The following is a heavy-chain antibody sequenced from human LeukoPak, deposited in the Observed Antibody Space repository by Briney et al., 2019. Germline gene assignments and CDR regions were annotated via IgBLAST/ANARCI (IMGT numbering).Heavy chain of an antibody. CDR2: ISYDGSNK. V-gene: IGHV3-30*03. Sequence: SGGSLRLSCAASGFTFSSYGMHWVRQAPGKGLEWVAVISYDGSNKYYADSVKGRFTISRDNSKNTLYLQMNSLRAEDTAVYYCARGSDHIVVVPAATWGQGTLVTVSS. CDR3: ARGSDHIVVVPAAT. CDR1: GFTFSSYG. D-gene: IGHD2-2*01. J-gene: IGHJ4*02.